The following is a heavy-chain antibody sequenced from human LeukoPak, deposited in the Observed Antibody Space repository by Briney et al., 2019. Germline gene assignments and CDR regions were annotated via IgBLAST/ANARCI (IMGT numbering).Heavy chain of an antibody. J-gene: IGHJ3*02. CDR3: ARAEWELDDAFDI. D-gene: IGHD1-26*01. CDR2: IYTSGST. Sequence: PSQTPSLTCTVSGGSISSGSYSWNWIRQPAGRGLEWIGRIYTSGSTNYNPSLKSRLTISVDTSKNQFSLKLSSVTAADTAVYDCARAEWELDDAFDIWGQGTMVTVSS. CDR1: GGSISSGSYS. V-gene: IGHV4-61*02.